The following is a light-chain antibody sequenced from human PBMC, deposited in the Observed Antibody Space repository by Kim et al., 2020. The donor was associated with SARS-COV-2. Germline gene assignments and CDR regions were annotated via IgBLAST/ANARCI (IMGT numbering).Light chain of an antibody. CDR2: AAS. V-gene: IGKV1-27*01. J-gene: IGKJ1*01. CDR1: QDIANS. CDR3: QKYNSAPRT. Sequence: ASVGDRVTITCRASQDIANSLAWYQQKPGKVPQVLIYAASTLQSGVPSSFSGSGSETEFTLTIGSLQTEDVATYYCQKYNSAPRTFGPGTKVDIK.